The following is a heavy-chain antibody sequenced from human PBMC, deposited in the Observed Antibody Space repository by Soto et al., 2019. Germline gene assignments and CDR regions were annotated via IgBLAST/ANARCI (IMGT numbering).Heavy chain of an antibody. CDR3: ARDLICSGGSCPPYSYYYYYGMDV. V-gene: IGHV1-18*01. D-gene: IGHD2-15*01. CDR2: ISAYNGNT. J-gene: IGHJ6*02. Sequence: ASVKVSCKASGYTFTSYGISWVRQAPGQGLEWMGWISAYNGNTNYAQKLQGRVTMTTDTSTSTAYMELRSLRSDDTAVYYCARDLICSGGSCPPYSYYYYYGMDVWGQGTTVTVSS. CDR1: GYTFTSYG.